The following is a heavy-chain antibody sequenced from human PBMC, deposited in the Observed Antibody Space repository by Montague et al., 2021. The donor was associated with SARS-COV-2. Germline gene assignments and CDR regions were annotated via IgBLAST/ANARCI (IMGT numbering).Heavy chain of an antibody. Sequence: SETLSLTCVVSGDSISTDNWWTWVRLPPGKGLEWVGEIYHTGSTKYKPSLKSRVSMSVDKSWNQFSLKLSSVTAADTAVYYCARATRITIFGVVNQFDYWGQGTLVTVSS. CDR3: ARATRITIFGVVNQFDY. D-gene: IGHD3-3*01. J-gene: IGHJ4*02. V-gene: IGHV4-4*02. CDR1: GDSISTDNW. CDR2: IYHTGST.